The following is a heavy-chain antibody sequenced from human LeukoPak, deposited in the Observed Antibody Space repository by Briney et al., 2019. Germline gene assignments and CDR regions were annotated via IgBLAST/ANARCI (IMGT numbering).Heavy chain of an antibody. V-gene: IGHV3-66*01. CDR2: LYSGGGT. CDR3: ARDPDYYGDYSLGYFDL. D-gene: IGHD4-17*01. J-gene: IGHJ2*01. CDR1: GFTVSTNY. Sequence: GGSLRLSCAASGFTVSTNYMSWVRQAPGKGLEWVSILYSGGGTSYADSMKDRFTISRDNSKDTLYLQMNSLRAEDTAVYYCARDPDYYGDYSLGYFDLWGRGTLVTVSS.